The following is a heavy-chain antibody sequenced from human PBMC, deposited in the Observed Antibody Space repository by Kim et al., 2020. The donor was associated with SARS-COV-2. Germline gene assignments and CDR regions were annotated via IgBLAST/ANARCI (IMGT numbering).Heavy chain of an antibody. J-gene: IGHJ6*03. D-gene: IGHD2-2*01. V-gene: IGHV4-31*03. Sequence: SETLSLTCTVSGGSINSGSYYWIWIRQRPGKGLEWLGNLFFGGNTYYNPSLKSRLSISEDTSKNHFYLNLASVTVADTAVYCCANAIAAYSTFWYMD. CDR1: GGSINSGSYY. CDR2: LFFGGNT. CDR3: ANAIAAYSTFWYMD.